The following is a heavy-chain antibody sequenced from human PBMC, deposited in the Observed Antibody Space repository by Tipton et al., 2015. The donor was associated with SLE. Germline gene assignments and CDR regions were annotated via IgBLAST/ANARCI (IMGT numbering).Heavy chain of an antibody. CDR1: GGSLSSYY. V-gene: IGHV4-4*08. CDR3: ASSRGVAVRAFDI. J-gene: IGHJ3*02. Sequence: TLSLTCTVSGGSLSSYYWGWIRQPPGKGLEWIGYIYTSGSTNYNPSLKSRVTISVDTSKNQFSLKLSSVTAADTAVYYCASSRGVAVRAFDIWGQGTMVTVSS. CDR2: IYTSGST. D-gene: IGHD6-19*01.